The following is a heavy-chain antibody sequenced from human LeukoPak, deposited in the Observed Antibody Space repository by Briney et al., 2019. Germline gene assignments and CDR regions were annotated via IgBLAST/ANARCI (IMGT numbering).Heavy chain of an antibody. V-gene: IGHV3-7*01. D-gene: IGHD3-3*01. CDR3: ARDLRFLEDY. CDR2: IKGDGSEK. CDR1: GFTFSSYW. Sequence: GVLRLSCAASGFTFSSYWMTWVRQAPGKGLEWVGNIKGDGSEKYYVDSVKGRFTISRDNAKNSLYLQMNGLRAEDTAVYYCARDLRFLEDYWGQGTLVTVSS. J-gene: IGHJ4*02.